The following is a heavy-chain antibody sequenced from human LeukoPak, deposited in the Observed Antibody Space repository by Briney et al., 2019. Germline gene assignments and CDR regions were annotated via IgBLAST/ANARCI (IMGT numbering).Heavy chain of an antibody. D-gene: IGHD3-10*02. CDR2: ISSSGSTI. Sequence: GGSLRLSCAASGFTFSSYEMNWVRQAPGKGLEGVSYISSSGSTIYYADSVKGRFTISRDNAKNSLYLQMNSLRAEDTAVYYCAERGSSMIGGVWGKGTTVTISS. V-gene: IGHV3-48*03. CDR3: AERGSSMIGGV. J-gene: IGHJ6*04. CDR1: GFTFSSYE.